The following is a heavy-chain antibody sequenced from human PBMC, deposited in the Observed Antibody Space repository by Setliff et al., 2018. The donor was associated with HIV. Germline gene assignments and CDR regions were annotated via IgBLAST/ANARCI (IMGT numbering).Heavy chain of an antibody. V-gene: IGHV4-59*08. D-gene: IGHD1-7*01. J-gene: IGHJ4*02. CDR3: ARRGTTGTIYFDY. CDR2: IYYSGST. Sequence: SETLSLTCTVSGGSISSYYWSWIRQPPGKGLEWIGYIYYSGSTYYNPSLKSRVTISVDTSKNQFSLKLSSVTAADTAVYYCARRGTTGTIYFDYWGQGTLVTVSS. CDR1: GGSISSYY.